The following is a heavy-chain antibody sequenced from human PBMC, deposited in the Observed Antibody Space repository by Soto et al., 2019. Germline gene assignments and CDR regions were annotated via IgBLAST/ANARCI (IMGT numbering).Heavy chain of an antibody. J-gene: IGHJ6*02. CDR1: GYTFTGYY. CDR2: INPNSGGT. V-gene: IGHV1-2*02. D-gene: IGHD2-2*02. CDR3: ARGGGYCSSTSCYTTYYYYGIDV. Sequence: ASVKVSCKASGYTFTGYYMHWVRQAPGQGLEWMGWINPNSGGTNYAQKFQGRVTMTRDTSISTAYMELSRLRSDDTAVYYCARGGGYCSSTSCYTTYYYYGIDVWGQGTTVTV.